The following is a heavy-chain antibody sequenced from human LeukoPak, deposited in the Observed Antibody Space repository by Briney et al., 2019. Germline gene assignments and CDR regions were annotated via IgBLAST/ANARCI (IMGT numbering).Heavy chain of an antibody. Sequence: PGGSLRLSCAASGFTFSSYAMSWVRQAPGKGLEWVSVISYSDGSTIYADSVKGRFTISRDNSKNTLYLQMNSLRAEDTAVYYCAKDLPYYYDSSAFETWGQGTMVTVSS. CDR3: AKDLPYYYDSSAFET. D-gene: IGHD3-22*01. CDR1: GFTFSSYA. V-gene: IGHV3-23*01. J-gene: IGHJ3*02. CDR2: ISYSDGST.